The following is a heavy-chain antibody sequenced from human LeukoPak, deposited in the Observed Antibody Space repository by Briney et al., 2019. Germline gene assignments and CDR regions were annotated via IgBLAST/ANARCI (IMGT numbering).Heavy chain of an antibody. V-gene: IGHV3-7*01. Sequence: GGSLRLSCAASGFTFSSYWMSWVRQAPGKGLEWVADIKQGGGGTYYVDSVKGRFTISRDNAKNPLYLQMNGLRAEDTAVYYCSSGRPFDPSGAGKLVTLSS. CDR2: IKQGGGGT. CDR3: SSGRPFDP. CDR1: GFTFSSYW. J-gene: IGHJ5*02.